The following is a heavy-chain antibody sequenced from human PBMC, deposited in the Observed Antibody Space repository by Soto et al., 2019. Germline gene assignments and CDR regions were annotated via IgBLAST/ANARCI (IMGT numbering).Heavy chain of an antibody. J-gene: IGHJ3*02. D-gene: IGHD1-1*01. V-gene: IGHV4-34*01. CDR2: MSHSGGT. CDR1: GGSVNSGNYY. CDR3: ARVERGTATTVVDAFDI. Sequence: QVQLQQWGAGLLKPSETLSLTCAVYGGSVNSGNYYWSWIRQPPGKALEWIGEMSHSGGTHFNPSLKSRVNISVDTSKNQFSLKMSSVTAADTALYYCARVERGTATTVVDAFDIWGPGTLVNVSS.